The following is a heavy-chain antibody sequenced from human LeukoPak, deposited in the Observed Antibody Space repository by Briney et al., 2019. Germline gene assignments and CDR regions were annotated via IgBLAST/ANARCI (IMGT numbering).Heavy chain of an antibody. CDR3: ARVASSSNNYYYYMDV. Sequence: SETLSLTCTVSGGSISSGSYYWSWIRQPAGKGLEWIGRIYTSGSTNYNPSLKSRVPISVDTSKNQFSLKLSSVTAADTAVYYCARVASSSNNYYYYMDVWGKGTTVTVSS. V-gene: IGHV4-61*02. J-gene: IGHJ6*03. CDR2: IYTSGST. D-gene: IGHD6-6*01. CDR1: GGSISSGSYY.